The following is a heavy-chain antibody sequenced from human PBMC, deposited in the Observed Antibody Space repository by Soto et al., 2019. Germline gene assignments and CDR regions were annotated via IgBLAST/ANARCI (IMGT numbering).Heavy chain of an antibody. CDR1: GFTFRDYY. CDR3: AREGGYRSSWFN. D-gene: IGHD6-13*01. Sequence: GGSLRLSCAASGFTFRDYYMSWIRQAPGKGLEWVSYISAGSSDTNYADSVKGRFTISRDNAKNSLYLQMNSLRVEDTAVYYCAREGGYRSSWFNWGQGTLVTVLL. CDR2: ISAGSSDT. V-gene: IGHV3-11*05. J-gene: IGHJ4*02.